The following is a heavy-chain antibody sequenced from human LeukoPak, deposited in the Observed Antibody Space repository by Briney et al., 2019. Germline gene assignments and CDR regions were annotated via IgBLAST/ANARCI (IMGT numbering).Heavy chain of an antibody. D-gene: IGHD3-22*01. J-gene: IGHJ3*02. CDR1: GYTFTSYY. V-gene: IGHV1-69*06. Sequence: GASVKVSCKASGYTFTSYYMHWVRQAPGQGLEWMGGIIPIFGTANYAQKFQGRVTITADKSTSTAYMELSSLRSGDTAVYYCASADYYDSSGYSRPKYDAFDIWGQGTMVTVSS. CDR2: IIPIFGTA. CDR3: ASADYYDSSGYSRPKYDAFDI.